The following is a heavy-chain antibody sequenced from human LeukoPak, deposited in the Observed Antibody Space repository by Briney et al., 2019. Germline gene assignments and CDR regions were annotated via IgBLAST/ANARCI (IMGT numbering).Heavy chain of an antibody. Sequence: PGGSLRLSRAASGFTFNSYGMHWVRQAPGKGLEWVAFIRYDGSNKYYADSVKGRFTISRDNSENTLYLQMNSLRAEDTAVYYCGRDGPPFSYCSSTSCYSYMDVWGKGTTVTVSS. D-gene: IGHD2-2*01. CDR1: GFTFNSYG. CDR2: IRYDGSNK. CDR3: GRDGPPFSYCSSTSCYSYMDV. J-gene: IGHJ6*03. V-gene: IGHV3-30*02.